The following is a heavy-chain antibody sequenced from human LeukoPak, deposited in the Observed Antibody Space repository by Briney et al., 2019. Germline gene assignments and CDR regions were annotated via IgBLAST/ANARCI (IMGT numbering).Heavy chain of an antibody. Sequence: SETLSLTCTVSGGSISSGSYYWSWIRQPAGKGLEWIGRIYTSGSTNYNPSLKSRVTISVDTSKNQFSLKLSSVIAADTAVYYCARERGPAAYYYYYMDVWGKGTTVTVSS. J-gene: IGHJ6*03. CDR1: GGSISSGSYY. D-gene: IGHD2-2*01. V-gene: IGHV4-61*02. CDR2: IYTSGST. CDR3: ARERGPAAYYYYYMDV.